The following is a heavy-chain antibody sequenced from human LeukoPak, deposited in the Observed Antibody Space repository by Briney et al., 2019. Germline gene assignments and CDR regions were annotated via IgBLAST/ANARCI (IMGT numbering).Heavy chain of an antibody. CDR3: ARRNSYGSGSYPR. CDR2: IYYSGST. V-gene: IGHV4-39*07. Sequence: SETLSLTCTVSGGSISSSSYYWGWIRQPPGKGLEWIGSIYYSGSTYYNPSLKSRVTISVDTSKNQFSLKLSSVTAADTAVYYCARRNSYGSGSYPRWGQGTLVTVSS. D-gene: IGHD3-10*01. J-gene: IGHJ4*02. CDR1: GGSISSSSYY.